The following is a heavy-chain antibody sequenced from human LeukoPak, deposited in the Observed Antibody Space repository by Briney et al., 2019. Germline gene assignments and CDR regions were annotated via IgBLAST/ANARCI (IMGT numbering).Heavy chain of an antibody. V-gene: IGHV3-30*18. CDR3: AKAGVRYFDWLLDY. Sequence: GGSLRLSCAASGFTFSSYGRHWVRQAPGKGLEWVAVISYDGSNKYYADSVKGRFTISRDNSKNTLYLQMNSLRAEDTAVYYCAKAGVRYFDWLLDYWGQGTLVTVSS. J-gene: IGHJ4*02. CDR1: GFTFSSYG. D-gene: IGHD3-9*01. CDR2: ISYDGSNK.